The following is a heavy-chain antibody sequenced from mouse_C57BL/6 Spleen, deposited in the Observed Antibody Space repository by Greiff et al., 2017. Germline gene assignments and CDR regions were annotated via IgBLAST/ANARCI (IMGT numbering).Heavy chain of an antibody. CDR2: IYPRSGNT. J-gene: IGHJ2*01. Sequence: VQLQESGAELARPGASVKLSCKASGYTFTSYGISWVKQRTGQGLEWIGEIYPRSGNTYYNEKFKGKATLTADKSSSTAYMELRSLTSEDSAVYFCARSGARGGYFDYWGQGTTLTVSS. D-gene: IGHD3-1*01. V-gene: IGHV1-81*01. CDR1: GYTFTSYG. CDR3: ARSGARGGYFDY.